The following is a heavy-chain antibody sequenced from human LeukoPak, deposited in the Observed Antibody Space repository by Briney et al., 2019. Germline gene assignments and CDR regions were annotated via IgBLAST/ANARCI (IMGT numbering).Heavy chain of an antibody. CDR3: ARDHGLWFGTNWFDP. J-gene: IGHJ5*02. V-gene: IGHV3-7*03. CDR2: IKQDGSEK. CDR1: GFTFSSYW. Sequence: PGGSRRVSCAASGFTFSSYWMSGVRQAPGKGLEWVANIKQDGSEKYYVDSVKGRFTISRDNAKNSLYLQMNSLRAEDTAVYYCARDHGLWFGTNWFDPWGQGTLVTVSS. D-gene: IGHD3-10*01.